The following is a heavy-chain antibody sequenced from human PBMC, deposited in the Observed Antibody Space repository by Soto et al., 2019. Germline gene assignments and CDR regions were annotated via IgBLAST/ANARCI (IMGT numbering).Heavy chain of an antibody. V-gene: IGHV3-30*18. Sequence: GGSLRLSCAASGFTFSSYGMHWVRQAPGKGLEWVAVISYDGSNKYYADSVKGRFTISRDNSKNTLYLQMNSLRAEDTAVYYCAKVPGDNWNYDQYNWFDPWGQGTLVTVSS. CDR1: GFTFSSYG. J-gene: IGHJ5*02. CDR2: ISYDGSNK. CDR3: AKVPGDNWNYDQYNWFDP. D-gene: IGHD1-7*01.